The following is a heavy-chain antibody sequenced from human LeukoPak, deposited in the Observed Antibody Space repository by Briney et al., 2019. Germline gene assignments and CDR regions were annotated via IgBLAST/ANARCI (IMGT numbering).Heavy chain of an antibody. CDR2: MNPNSGNT. D-gene: IGHD2-15*01. J-gene: IGHJ6*02. Sequence: ASVKVSCKASGYTFTSYDINWVRQATGQGLEWMGWMNPNSGNTGYAQKFQGRVTMTRSTSISTAYMELSSLRSEDTAVYYCARDLSSVVVAGYYYYYYGMDVWGQGTTVTVSS. CDR1: GYTFTSYD. V-gene: IGHV1-8*01. CDR3: ARDLSSVVVAGYYYYYYGMDV.